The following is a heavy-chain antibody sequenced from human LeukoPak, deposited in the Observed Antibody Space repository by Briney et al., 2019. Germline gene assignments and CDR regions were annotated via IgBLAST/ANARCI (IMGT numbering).Heavy chain of an antibody. J-gene: IGHJ1*01. Sequence: SVKVSCKASGGTFSSYAISWVRQAPGQGLEWMGGIIPIFGTANYAQKFQGRVTITADKSTSTAYMELSSLRSEDTAVYYCARGDYGSGSSEYFQHWGQGTLVTVSS. D-gene: IGHD3-10*01. CDR2: IIPIFGTA. CDR3: ARGDYGSGSSEYFQH. V-gene: IGHV1-69*06. CDR1: GGTFSSYA.